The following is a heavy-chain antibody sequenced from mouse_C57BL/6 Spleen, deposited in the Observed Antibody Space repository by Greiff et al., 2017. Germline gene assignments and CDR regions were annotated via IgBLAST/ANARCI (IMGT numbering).Heavy chain of an antibody. V-gene: IGHV1-62-2*01. CDR2: FYPGSGSI. Sequence: VQLQQSGAELVKPGASVKLSCKASGYTFTEYTIHWVKQRSGQGLEWIGWFYPGSGSIKYNEKFKDKATLTADKSSSTVYMELSRLTSEDSAVYFCARHEDTLYYYGSSWFAYWGQGTLVTVSA. J-gene: IGHJ3*01. D-gene: IGHD1-1*01. CDR3: ARHEDTLYYYGSSWFAY. CDR1: GYTFTEYT.